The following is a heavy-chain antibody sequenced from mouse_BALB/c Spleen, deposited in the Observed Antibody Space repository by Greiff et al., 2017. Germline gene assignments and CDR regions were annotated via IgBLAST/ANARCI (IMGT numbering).Heavy chain of an antibody. CDR3: ARGDYLEY. CDR2: IYPGDGDT. Sequence: QVQLQQSGAELVRPGSSVKISCTASGYAFSSYWMNWVKQRPGQGLEWIGQIYPGDGDTNYNGKFKGKATLTADKSSRTAYMQRSSLTSEGSAVYFCARGDYLEYWGQGTTLTVSS. V-gene: IGHV1-80*01. CDR1: GYAFSSYW. J-gene: IGHJ2*01.